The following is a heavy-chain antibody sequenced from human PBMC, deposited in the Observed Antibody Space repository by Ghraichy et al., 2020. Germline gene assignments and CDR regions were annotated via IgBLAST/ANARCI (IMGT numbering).Heavy chain of an antibody. V-gene: IGHV4-59*01. CDR1: GGSISSYY. Sequence: SETLSLTCTVSGGSISSYYWSWIRQPPGKGLEWIGYIYYSGSTNYNPSLKSRVTISVDTSKNQFSLKLSSVTAADTAVYYCARSTSSGFPGYYYYMDVWGKGTTVTVSS. D-gene: IGHD6-19*01. CDR2: IYYSGST. J-gene: IGHJ6*03. CDR3: ARSTSSGFPGYYYYMDV.